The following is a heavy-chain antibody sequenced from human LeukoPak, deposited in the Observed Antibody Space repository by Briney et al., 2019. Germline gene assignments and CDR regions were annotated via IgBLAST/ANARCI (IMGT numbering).Heavy chain of an antibody. CDR2: IYYSGST. CDR1: GGSISSSSYY. Sequence: PSETLSLTCTVSGGSISSSSYYWGWIRQPPGRGLKWIGSIYYSGSTYYNPSLKSRVTISVDTSKNQCSLKMSSVTAADTAVYYCARSVVRWNRYFDLWGRGTLVTVSS. V-gene: IGHV4-39*01. CDR3: ARSVVRWNRYFDL. D-gene: IGHD1/OR15-1a*01. J-gene: IGHJ2*01.